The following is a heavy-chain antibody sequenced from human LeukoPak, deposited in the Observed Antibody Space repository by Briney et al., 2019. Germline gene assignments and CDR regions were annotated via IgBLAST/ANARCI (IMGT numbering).Heavy chain of an antibody. CDR3: ARSPSGYRFDY. Sequence: PSETLSLTCTVSGGSVRSGSYFWTWIRQAPGMGLEWIGYIYCNGNTNYNPSLKSRVTISVDTSKNQFSLKLSSVTAADTAVYFCARSPSGYRFDYWGQGTLVTVSS. D-gene: IGHD3-22*01. V-gene: IGHV4-61*01. CDR2: IYCNGNT. J-gene: IGHJ4*02. CDR1: GGSVRSGSYF.